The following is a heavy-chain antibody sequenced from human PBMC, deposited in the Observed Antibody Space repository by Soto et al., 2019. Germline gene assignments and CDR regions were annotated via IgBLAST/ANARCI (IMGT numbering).Heavy chain of an antibody. J-gene: IGHJ5*02. CDR3: AKTGGRYGSGSNWFDP. V-gene: IGHV3-23*01. Sequence: PGGSLRLSCAASGFTFSSYAMSWVRQAPGKGLEWVSAISGSGGSTYYADSVKGRFTISRDNSKNTLYLQMNSLRAEDTAVYYCAKTGGRYGSGSNWFDPWGQGTLVTVSS. CDR2: ISGSGGST. CDR1: GFTFSSYA. D-gene: IGHD3-10*01.